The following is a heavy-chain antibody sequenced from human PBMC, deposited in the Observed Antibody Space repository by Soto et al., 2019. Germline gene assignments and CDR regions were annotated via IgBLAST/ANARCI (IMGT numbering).Heavy chain of an antibody. D-gene: IGHD3-10*01. Sequence: PGVSLRLSCAASGFTFSSYAMSWVRQAPGKGLEWVSAISGSGGSTYYADSVKGRFTISRDNSKNTLYLQMNSLRAEDTAVYYWANAGELLWFGEIWRQGTTVTV. CDR1: GFTFSSYA. CDR3: ANAGELLWFGEI. V-gene: IGHV3-23*01. CDR2: ISGSGGST. J-gene: IGHJ3*02.